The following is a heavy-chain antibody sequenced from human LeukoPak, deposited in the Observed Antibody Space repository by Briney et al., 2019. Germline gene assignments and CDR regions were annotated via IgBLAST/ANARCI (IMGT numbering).Heavy chain of an antibody. Sequence: GGSLRLSCAASGFTFSSYSMNWVRQAPGKGLEWISYISTSSSTIYYADSVKGRFTISGDNSKNTLYLEVISLTAEDTAVYYCAKDDAWIRFGEWSQGTLVTVSS. CDR3: AKDDAWIRFGE. V-gene: IGHV3-48*01. CDR1: GFTFSSYS. D-gene: IGHD3-10*01. J-gene: IGHJ4*02. CDR2: ISTSSSTI.